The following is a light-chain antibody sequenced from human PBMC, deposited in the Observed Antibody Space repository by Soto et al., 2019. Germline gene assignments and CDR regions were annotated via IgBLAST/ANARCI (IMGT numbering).Light chain of an antibody. CDR1: QSLVYSDGNTY. CDR2: QIS. V-gene: IGKV2-24*01. J-gene: IGKJ1*01. Sequence: DVVLTQTPLSSPVTLGQPASISCRSSQSLVYSDGNTYLSWLQQRPGQPPRLLIYQISNRFSGVQDSFSGSGAWTDFTLKISRVEAEDVGGYYCMQFAHFPRSFGQGTKLEI. CDR3: MQFAHFPRS.